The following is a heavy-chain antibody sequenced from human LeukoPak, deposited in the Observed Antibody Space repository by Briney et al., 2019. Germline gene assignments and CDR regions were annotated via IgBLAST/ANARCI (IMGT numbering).Heavy chain of an antibody. CDR2: INSDGSTT. Sequence: GGSLRLSCAASGFTFSSYWMHWVRQAPGKGLEWVSRINSDGSTTTYADSVKGRFTISRDNSKNTLYLQMNSLRAEDTAVYYCAREASGSGWRRFDYWGQGTLVTVSS. J-gene: IGHJ4*02. CDR3: AREASGSGWRRFDY. V-gene: IGHV3-74*03. D-gene: IGHD6-19*01. CDR1: GFTFSSYW.